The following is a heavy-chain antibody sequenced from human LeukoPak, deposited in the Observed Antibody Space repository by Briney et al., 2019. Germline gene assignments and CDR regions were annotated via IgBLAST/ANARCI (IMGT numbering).Heavy chain of an antibody. Sequence: GGSLRLSCAASGFTFGSYSMNWVRQAPGKGLEWVSSISSSSSYIYYADSVKGRFTISRDNAKNSLYLQMNSLRAEDTAVYYCARDHPGYSGYDSNGGVNWGQGTLATVSS. J-gene: IGHJ4*02. D-gene: IGHD5-12*01. CDR3: ARDHPGYSGYDSNGGVN. V-gene: IGHV3-21*01. CDR2: ISSSSSYI. CDR1: GFTFGSYS.